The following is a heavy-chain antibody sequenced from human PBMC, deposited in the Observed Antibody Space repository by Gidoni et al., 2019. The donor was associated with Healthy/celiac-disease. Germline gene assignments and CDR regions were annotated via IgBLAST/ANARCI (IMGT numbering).Heavy chain of an antibody. CDR2: ISYDGSNK. CDR1: GFTFSSYG. V-gene: IGHV3-30*18. D-gene: IGHD6-19*01. Sequence: QVQLVESGGGVVQPGRSLRLPCAASGFTFSSYGMHWVRQAPGKGLEWVAVISYDGSNKYYADSVKGRFTISRDNSKNTLYLQMNSLRAEDTAVYYCAKDKEQWLVGSSYFDYWGQGTLVTVSS. CDR3: AKDKEQWLVGSSYFDY. J-gene: IGHJ4*02.